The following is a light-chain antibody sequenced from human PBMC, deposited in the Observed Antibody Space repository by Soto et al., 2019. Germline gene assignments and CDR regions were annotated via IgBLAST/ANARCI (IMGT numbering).Light chain of an antibody. CDR3: QQLNSYPLT. J-gene: IGKJ4*01. Sequence: PLTQSPASLSTSAGDRVTITCRASQTIDRWLAWYQQKPGEAPKLLIYAASTLESGVPSRFSGSGSGTEFTLTISSLQPEDFATYYCQQLNSYPLTFGGGTKVDIK. CDR2: AAS. V-gene: IGKV1-9*01. CDR1: QTIDRW.